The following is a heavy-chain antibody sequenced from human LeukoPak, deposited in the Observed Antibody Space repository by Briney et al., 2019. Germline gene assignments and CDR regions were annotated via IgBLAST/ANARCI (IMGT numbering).Heavy chain of an antibody. CDR2: TTTRADSYST. V-gene: IGHV3-72*01. CDR3: ARGFDYGDGFDY. Sequence: GALRISRAASRLSLSNHYMDGVRQTPRTGLNGIGRTTTRADSYSTEYAASVRGRFITSRDDSKNSLFLQMNSLKTEDTAVYFCARGFDYGDGFDYWGRGTLVTASS. D-gene: IGHD4-17*01. CDR1: RLSLSNHY. J-gene: IGHJ4*02.